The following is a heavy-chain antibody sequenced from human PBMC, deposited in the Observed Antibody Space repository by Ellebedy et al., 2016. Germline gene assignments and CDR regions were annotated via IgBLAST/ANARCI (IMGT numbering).Heavy chain of an antibody. D-gene: IGHD1-26*01. V-gene: IGHV1-18*04. CDR2: ISCYSGDT. CDR3: ARPIVGATGGGDYYYYGMDV. CDR1: GYAFTGYG. J-gene: IGHJ6*02. Sequence: ASVKVSXKASGYAFTGYGISWVRQAPGQGLEWMGWISCYSGDTNYAQKFQGRVTMTTDASTTTVYMELRSLRSDDTAVYFCARPIVGATGGGDYYYYGMDVWGQGTTVTVSS.